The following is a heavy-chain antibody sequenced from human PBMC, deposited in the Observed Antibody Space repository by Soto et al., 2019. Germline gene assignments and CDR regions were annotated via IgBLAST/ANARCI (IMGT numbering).Heavy chain of an antibody. J-gene: IGHJ4*02. Sequence: QVQLVQSGAEVKKPGTSLKVSCKASGYTFSNEAITWVRQAPGQGLEWMGWVSAYNGNTNYAQKFKGRVTMTTDTSTSTAYMEVRSLRYDDTAVYFCARASRYYWNYMMYWVQGTPVTVSS. D-gene: IGHD1-1*01. CDR1: GYTFSNEA. CDR2: VSAYNGNT. V-gene: IGHV1-18*01. CDR3: ARASRYYWNYMMY.